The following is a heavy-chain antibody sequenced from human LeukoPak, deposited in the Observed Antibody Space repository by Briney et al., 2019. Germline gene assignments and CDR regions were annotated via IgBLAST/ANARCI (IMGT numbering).Heavy chain of an antibody. CDR1: GYTFTSYD. V-gene: IGHV1-8*01. CDR2: MNPNSGNT. J-gene: IGHJ6*02. CDR3: ARVQGRPYYYGMDV. Sequence: GASVKVSCKASGYTFTSYDINWVRQATGQGLEWMGWMNPNSGNTGYAQKFQGRVTMTRNTSISTAYMELSSLRSEDTAVYYCARVQGRPYYYGMDVWGQGTTVTVSS.